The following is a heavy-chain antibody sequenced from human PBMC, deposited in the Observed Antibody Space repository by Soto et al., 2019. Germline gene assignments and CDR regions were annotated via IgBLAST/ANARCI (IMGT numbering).Heavy chain of an antibody. CDR2: ISSSSSTI. Sequence: PGGPLRLSCAASGFNFSSYSMNWVSKAKGKGLEWGSYISSSSSTISYADSVKGRFTISRDNAKNSLYLQMNSLRAEDTAVYYCAREADYVNWFDPWGQGTLVTVSS. D-gene: IGHD4-17*01. CDR3: AREADYVNWFDP. V-gene: IGHV3-48*01. J-gene: IGHJ5*02. CDR1: GFNFSSYS.